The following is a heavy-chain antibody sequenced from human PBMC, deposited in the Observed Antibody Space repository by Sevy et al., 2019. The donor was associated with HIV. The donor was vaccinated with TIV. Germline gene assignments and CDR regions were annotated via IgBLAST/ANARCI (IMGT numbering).Heavy chain of an antibody. J-gene: IGHJ6*02. CDR1: GFTFSSYG. D-gene: IGHD5-18*01. V-gene: IGHV3-30*18. Sequence: GGSLRLTCAASGFTFSSYGMQWVRQAPGKGLEWVAVISYDGSNKYYADSVKGRFTISRDNSKNTLSLQMNSLRAEDTAVYYCAKDQGGYSYGLPGYYYYGMDVWGQGTTVTVSS. CDR3: AKDQGGYSYGLPGYYYYGMDV. CDR2: ISYDGSNK.